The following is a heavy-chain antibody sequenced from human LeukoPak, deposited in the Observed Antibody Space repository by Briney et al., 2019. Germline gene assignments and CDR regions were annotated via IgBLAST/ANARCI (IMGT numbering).Heavy chain of an antibody. V-gene: IGHV3-7*03. CDR3: ARDQYDTWSRRGNFDS. D-gene: IGHD3-3*01. CDR2: IKLDGSEK. CDR1: GFTFGKYW. J-gene: IGHJ4*02. Sequence: PGGSLRLSCVASGFTFGKYWMSWVRQAPGKGLEWVANIKLDGSEKNYVDSVKGRFTISRDNTKNSLYPQMNSLRAEDTAVFYCARDQYDTWSRRGNFDSWGQGTPVIVSS.